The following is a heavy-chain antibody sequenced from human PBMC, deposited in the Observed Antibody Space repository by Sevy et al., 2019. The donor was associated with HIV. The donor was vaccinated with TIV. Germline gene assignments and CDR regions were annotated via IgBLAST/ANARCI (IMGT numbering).Heavy chain of an antibody. CDR1: GGSISSSSYC. V-gene: IGHV4-39*01. Sequence: SETLSLTCTVSGGSISSSSYCWGWIRQPPGKGLEWIGSIYYSGSTYYNPSLKSRVTISVDTSKNQFSLKLSSVTAADTAVYYCARHIVTGAFDIWGQGTMVTVS. CDR2: IYYSGST. CDR3: ARHIVTGAFDI. J-gene: IGHJ3*02. D-gene: IGHD2-15*01.